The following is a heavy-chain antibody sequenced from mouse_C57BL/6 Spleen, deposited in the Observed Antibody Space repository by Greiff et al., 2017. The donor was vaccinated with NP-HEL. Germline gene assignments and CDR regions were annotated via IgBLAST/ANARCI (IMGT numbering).Heavy chain of an antibody. CDR2: IDPSDSET. V-gene: IGHV1-52*01. CDR1: GYTFTSYW. Sequence: QVQLQQPGAELVRPGSSVKLSCKASGYTFTSYWMHWVKQRPIQGLEWIGNIDPSDSETHYNQKFKDKATLTVDKSSSTAYMQLSSLTSEDSAVYYCARRGWDNSRYFDVWGTGTTVTVSS. D-gene: IGHD4-1*01. J-gene: IGHJ1*03. CDR3: ARRGWDNSRYFDV.